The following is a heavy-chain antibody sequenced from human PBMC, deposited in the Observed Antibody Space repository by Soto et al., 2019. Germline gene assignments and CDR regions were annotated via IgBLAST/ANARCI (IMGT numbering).Heavy chain of an antibody. CDR2: ISAYNGNT. CDR1: GYTFTSYG. CDR3: ARDLRITMVRGFINSALTSLGY. J-gene: IGHJ4*02. V-gene: IGHV1-18*01. Sequence: QVQLVQSGAEVKKPGASVKVSCKASGYTFTSYGISWVRQAPGQGLEWMGWISAYNGNTNYAQKLQGRVTMTTDTARSTGYLDGGTPRSEDTAVYYCARDLRITMVRGFINSALTSLGYRGQGTLVTVPS. D-gene: IGHD3-10*01.